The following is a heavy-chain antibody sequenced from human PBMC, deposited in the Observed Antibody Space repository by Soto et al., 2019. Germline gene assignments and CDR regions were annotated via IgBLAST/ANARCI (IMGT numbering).Heavy chain of an antibody. CDR3: ARQFRDIVVVPAAISKRSAKNWFDP. D-gene: IGHD2-2*01. CDR1: GGSISSSSYY. CDR2: IYYSGST. V-gene: IGHV4-39*01. J-gene: IGHJ5*02. Sequence: SETLSLTCTVSGGSISSSSYYWGWIRQPPGKGLEWIGRIYYSGSTYYNPSLKSRVTISVDTSKNQFSLKLSSVTAADTAVYYCARQFRDIVVVPAAISKRSAKNWFDPWGQGTLVTVSS.